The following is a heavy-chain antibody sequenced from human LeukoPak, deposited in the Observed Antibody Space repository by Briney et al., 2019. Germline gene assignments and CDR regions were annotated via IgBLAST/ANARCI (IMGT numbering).Heavy chain of an antibody. CDR1: GFTFSSYG. J-gene: IGHJ3*02. CDR2: ISYDGSNK. CDR3: AKDPGYDSREGAFDI. V-gene: IGHV3-30*18. D-gene: IGHD3-22*01. Sequence: PGRSLRLSCAASGFTFSSYGMHWVRQAPGKGLEWVAVISYDGSNKYYADSVKGRFTISRDNSKNTLYLQMNSLRAEDTAVYYCAKDPGYDSREGAFDIWGQGTMVTVSS.